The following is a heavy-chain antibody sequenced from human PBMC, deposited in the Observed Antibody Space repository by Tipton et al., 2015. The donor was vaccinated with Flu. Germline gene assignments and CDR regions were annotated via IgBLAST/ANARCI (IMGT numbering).Heavy chain of an antibody. CDR1: GFSVGSHN. CDR3: AVSLSGYHDVAN. D-gene: IGHD3-22*01. CDR2: ISTFNSV. V-gene: IGHV3-48*03. Sequence: SLRLSCAASGFSVGSHNMNWVRQAPGKGLEWIAYISTFNSVHYADSVKGRFTISRDNAKNSLYLQMNSLRAEDTALYYCAVSLSGYHDVANWGQGTLVTVSS. J-gene: IGHJ4*02.